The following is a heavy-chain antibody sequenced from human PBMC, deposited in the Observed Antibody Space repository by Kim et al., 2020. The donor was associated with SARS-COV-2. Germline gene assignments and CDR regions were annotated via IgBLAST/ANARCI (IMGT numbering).Heavy chain of an antibody. J-gene: IGHJ4*02. D-gene: IGHD3-10*01. Sequence: VDSVKGQFTMSRDNAKNSLYLQMSSLRTEDTAIYYCAALDTVQVPGGIWGQGTLVTVSS. V-gene: IGHV3-7*01. CDR3: AALDTVQVPGGI.